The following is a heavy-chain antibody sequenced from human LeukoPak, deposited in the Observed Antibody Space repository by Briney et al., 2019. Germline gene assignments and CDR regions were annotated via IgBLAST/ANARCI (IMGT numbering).Heavy chain of an antibody. CDR2: IYHSGTT. D-gene: IGHD5-18*01. CDR1: GYSISSGYY. CDR3: ARTVDTAMEDY. J-gene: IGHJ4*02. V-gene: IGHV4-38-2*02. Sequence: SETLSLTCTVSGYSISSGYYWGWIRQPPGKGLEWIGSIYHSGTTYCNPSLKSRVTISVDTSKNQFSLKLSSVAAADTAVYYCARTVDTAMEDYWGQGTLVTVSS.